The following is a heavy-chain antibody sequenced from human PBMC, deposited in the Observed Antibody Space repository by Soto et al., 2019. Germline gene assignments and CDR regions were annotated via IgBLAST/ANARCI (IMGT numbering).Heavy chain of an antibody. CDR3: VTDTTSMIVDY. V-gene: IGHV4-30-4*01. CDR1: GGSISSSDYY. J-gene: IGHJ4*02. Sequence: SETLSLTCTVSGGSISSSDYYWSWIRQPPGKGLEWIGYIYYSGSTYYNPSLRSRVTISVDTSKNQFSLKLSSVTAADTAVYYGVTDTTSMIVDYWGQGTLVTVSS. D-gene: IGHD3-22*01. CDR2: IYYSGST.